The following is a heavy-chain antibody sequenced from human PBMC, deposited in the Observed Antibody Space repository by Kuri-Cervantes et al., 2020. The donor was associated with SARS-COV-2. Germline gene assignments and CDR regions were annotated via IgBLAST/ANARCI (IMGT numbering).Heavy chain of an antibody. Sequence: SVKVSCKASGGTFSSYAISWVRQAPGQGLEWMGRIIPIFGTANYAQKFQGRVTTTADESTSTAYMELSSLRSEDTAVYYCASEEIVAVRGKNYYYYYMDVWGKGTTVTVSS. V-gene: IGHV1-69*13. CDR1: GGTFSSYA. J-gene: IGHJ6*03. D-gene: IGHD3-22*01. CDR2: IIPIFGTA. CDR3: ASEEIVAVRGKNYYYYYMDV.